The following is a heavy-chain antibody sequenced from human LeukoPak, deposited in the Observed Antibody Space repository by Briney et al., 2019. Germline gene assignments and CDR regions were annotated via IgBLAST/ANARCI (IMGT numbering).Heavy chain of an antibody. D-gene: IGHD3-22*01. CDR1: GGSFSGYY. CDR2: IYYSGST. V-gene: IGHV4-34*01. Sequence: SETLSLTCAVYGGSFSGYYWSWIRQPPGKGLEWIGSIYYSGSTYYNPSLKSRVTISVDTSKNQFSLKLSSVTAADTAVYYCASQYYYDSSGYYLLDYWGQGTLVTVSS. CDR3: ASQYYYDSSGYYLLDY. J-gene: IGHJ4*02.